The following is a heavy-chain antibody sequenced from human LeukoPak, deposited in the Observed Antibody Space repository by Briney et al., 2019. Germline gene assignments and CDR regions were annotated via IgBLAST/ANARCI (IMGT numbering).Heavy chain of an antibody. D-gene: IGHD3-10*01. V-gene: IGHV4-34*01. CDR1: GGSFSGYY. CDR2: INHSGST. Sequence: SETLSLTCAVYGGSFSGYYWSWIRRPPGKGLEWIGEINHSGSTNYNPSLKSRVTISVDTSKNQFSLKLSSVTAADTAVYYCARVQDYYGSGSYYSPFDYWGQGTLVTVSS. J-gene: IGHJ4*02. CDR3: ARVQDYYGSGSYYSPFDY.